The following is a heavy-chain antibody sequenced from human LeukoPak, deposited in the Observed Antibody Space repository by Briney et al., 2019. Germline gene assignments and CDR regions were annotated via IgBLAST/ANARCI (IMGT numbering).Heavy chain of an antibody. CDR2: IYYSGST. J-gene: IGHJ4*02. V-gene: IGHV4-39*01. D-gene: IGHD3-16*02. CDR1: GGSISSSSYY. Sequence: SETLSLTCTVSGGSISSSSYYWGWIRQPPGKGLEWIGSIYYSGSTYYNPSLKSRVTISVDTSKNQFSLKLSSVTAADTAVYYCARVAGDYDYVWGSYRFFDYWGQGTLVTVSS. CDR3: ARVAGDYDYVWGSYRFFDY.